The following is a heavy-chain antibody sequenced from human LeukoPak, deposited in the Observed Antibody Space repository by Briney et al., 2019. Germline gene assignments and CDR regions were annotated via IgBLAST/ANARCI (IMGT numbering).Heavy chain of an antibody. CDR2: IYYSGST. J-gene: IGHJ4*02. Sequence: PSETLSLTCTVSGGSISSYYWSWIRQPPGKGLEWIGYIYYSGSTNYNPSLKSRATISVHTSKNQFSLKLSSVTAADTAMYYCARVSGYDWESFYDYWGQGSLVTVSS. V-gene: IGHV4-59*01. CDR1: GGSISSYY. D-gene: IGHD5-12*01. CDR3: ARVSGYDWESFYDY.